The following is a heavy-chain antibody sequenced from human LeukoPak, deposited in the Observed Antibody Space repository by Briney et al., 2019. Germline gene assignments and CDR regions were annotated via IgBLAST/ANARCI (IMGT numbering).Heavy chain of an antibody. V-gene: IGHV4-34*01. CDR3: ARGGVTMLRGVFDY. CDR2: INHSGST. Sequence: PSETLSLTCAVYGGSFSAYYWSWIRQPPGKGLEWIGEINHSGSTNYNPSLESRVTISVDTSKNQFSLKLSSVTAADTAVYYCARGGVTMLRGVFDYWGQGTLVTVSS. D-gene: IGHD3-10*01. CDR1: GGSFSAYY. J-gene: IGHJ4*02.